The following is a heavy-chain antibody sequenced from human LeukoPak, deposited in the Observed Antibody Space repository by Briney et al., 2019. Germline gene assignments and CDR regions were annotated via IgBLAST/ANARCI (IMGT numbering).Heavy chain of an antibody. V-gene: IGHV1-2*04. J-gene: IGHJ6*02. CDR3: ARDRLPDGTMIDGMDV. D-gene: IGHD3-22*01. CDR2: INPNSGGT. CDR1: GYTFTSYY. Sequence: GASVKVSCKASGYTFTSYYMHWVRQAPGQGLEWMGWINPNSGGTNYAQKFQGWVTMTRDTSISTAYMELSRLRSDDTAVYYCARDRLPDGTMIDGMDVWGQGTTVTVSS.